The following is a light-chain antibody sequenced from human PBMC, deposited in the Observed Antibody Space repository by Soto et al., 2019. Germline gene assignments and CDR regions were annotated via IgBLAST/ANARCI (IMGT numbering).Light chain of an antibody. CDR1: SSNIGINT. V-gene: IGLV1-44*01. CDR2: TDN. CDR3: QSYDSTLDARYV. Sequence: QSVLTQPPSASGTPGQRVTISCSGGSSNIGINTVNWYQQLPGTAPKVLIYTDNERPSGVPDRFSGSKSGTSASLAITGLQAEDEGDYYCQSYDSTLDARYVFGTGTKLTVL. J-gene: IGLJ1*01.